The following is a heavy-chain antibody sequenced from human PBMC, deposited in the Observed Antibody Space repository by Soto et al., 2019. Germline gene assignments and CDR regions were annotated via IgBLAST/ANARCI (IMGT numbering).Heavy chain of an antibody. CDR3: ARVPRRYCSSTSCFLARFDH. J-gene: IGHJ5*02. Sequence: SVKVSCKASGGTFSSYAISWVRQAPGQGLEWMGGIIPIFGTANYAQKFQGRVTITADESTSTAYMELSSLRSEDTAVYYCARVPRRYCSSTSCFLARFDHWGQGTLVTVSS. V-gene: IGHV1-69*13. CDR2: IIPIFGTA. D-gene: IGHD2-2*01. CDR1: GGTFSSYA.